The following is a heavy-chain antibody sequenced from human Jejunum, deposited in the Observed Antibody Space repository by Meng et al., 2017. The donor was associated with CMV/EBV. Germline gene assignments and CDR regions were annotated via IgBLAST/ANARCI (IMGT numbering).Heavy chain of an antibody. CDR2: ISTNTGNP. V-gene: IGHV7-4-1*02. CDR3: GTLKYTSGFYGPAY. CDR1: GYTFTRYP. D-gene: IGHD6-19*01. Sequence: VQLVQYGAEVKKPGSSVTVSCKASGYTFTRYPMNWVRQAPGQGLEWMGWISTNTGNPTYAQGFTGRFVFSVDTSVSTAYLQISSLKAEDTAVYYCGTLKYTSGFYGPAYWGQGALVTVSS. J-gene: IGHJ4*02.